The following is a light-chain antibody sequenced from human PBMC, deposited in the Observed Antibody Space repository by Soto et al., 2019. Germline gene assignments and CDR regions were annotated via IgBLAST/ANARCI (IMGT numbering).Light chain of an antibody. Sequence: SYELTQPPSVSVAPGQTARMTCAGNDIGSKSVHWYQKRPGQAPVLVVYDDSDRPSGIPERFSGSNSGTTATLIINRVEAGDEADYFCQVWDISSDHVVFGGGTKLTVL. CDR1: DIGSKS. CDR3: QVWDISSDHVV. V-gene: IGLV3-21*02. J-gene: IGLJ2*01. CDR2: DDS.